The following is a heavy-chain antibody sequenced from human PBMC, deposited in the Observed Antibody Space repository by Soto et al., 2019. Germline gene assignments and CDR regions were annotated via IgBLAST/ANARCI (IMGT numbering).Heavy chain of an antibody. V-gene: IGHV2-5*02. Sequence: QITLKESGPTLVRPTQTLTLTCTFSGFSLTTSGVGVGWIRQPPGKALEWLAHIYWDDDKRYSTSLKSRLTITKDTSKNQVVLTMTNMDPVDTATYYCSHSPWTRTKAYFDYWGQGTLVTVSS. CDR3: SHSPWTRTKAYFDY. J-gene: IGHJ4*02. D-gene: IGHD3-3*01. CDR1: GFSLTTSGVG. CDR2: IYWDDDK.